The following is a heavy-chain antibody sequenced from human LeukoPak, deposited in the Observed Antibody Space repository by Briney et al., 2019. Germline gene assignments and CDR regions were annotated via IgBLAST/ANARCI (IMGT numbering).Heavy chain of an antibody. Sequence: PSETLSLTCTVSGGSISSYYWSCIRQPPGKGLEWIGYIYYSGSTNYNPSLKSRVTISVDTSKNQFSLKLSSVTAADTAVYYCARLSSTSVDYWGQGTLVTVSS. J-gene: IGHJ4*02. D-gene: IGHD2-2*01. V-gene: IGHV4-59*01. CDR3: ARLSSTSVDY. CDR2: IYYSGST. CDR1: GGSISSYY.